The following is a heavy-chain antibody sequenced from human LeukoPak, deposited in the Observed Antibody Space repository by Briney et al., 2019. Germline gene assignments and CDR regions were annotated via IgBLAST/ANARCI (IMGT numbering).Heavy chain of an antibody. Sequence: PGVSLRLSCAASGFAFSSYSMKWVRQARGKGLEWASSIGSTSFHIDYAVYVRGGFTFSRDNAKNSLYLCMNSLRAENTAVYYCARSGSSWYYFDCWGQGTLVSVSS. CDR2: IGSTSFHI. D-gene: IGHD6-13*01. V-gene: IGHV3-21*01. CDR3: ARSGSSWYYFDC. CDR1: GFAFSSYS. J-gene: IGHJ4*02.